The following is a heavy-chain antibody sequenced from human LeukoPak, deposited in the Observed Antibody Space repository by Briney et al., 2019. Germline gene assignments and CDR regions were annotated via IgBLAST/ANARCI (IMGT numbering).Heavy chain of an antibody. V-gene: IGHV3-74*01. CDR2: ISGDGRST. CDR1: GFTFTSYW. D-gene: IGHD3-9*01. Sequence: GGSLRLSCAASGFTFTSYWMHWVRQAPGKGLVWVSRISGDGRSTDYADSVKGRFTTSRDNAKNTVYLQMNSLSAEDTAIYYCAKWGDYDVLTGYYDSDYWGQGTLVTVSS. CDR3: AKWGDYDVLTGYYDSDY. J-gene: IGHJ4*02.